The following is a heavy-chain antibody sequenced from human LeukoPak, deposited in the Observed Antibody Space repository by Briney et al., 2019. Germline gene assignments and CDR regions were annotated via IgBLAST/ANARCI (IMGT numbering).Heavy chain of an antibody. CDR3: AKAEGRYPQYSDY. CDR2: ISYDGSNK. CDR1: GFTFSSYG. D-gene: IGHD3-16*02. J-gene: IGHJ4*02. V-gene: IGHV3-30*18. Sequence: QPGGSLRLPCAASGFTFSSYGMHWVRQAPGKGLEWVAVISYDGSNKYYADSVKGRFTISRDNSKNTLYLQMNSLRAEDTAVYYCAKAEGRYPQYSDYWGQGTLVTVSS.